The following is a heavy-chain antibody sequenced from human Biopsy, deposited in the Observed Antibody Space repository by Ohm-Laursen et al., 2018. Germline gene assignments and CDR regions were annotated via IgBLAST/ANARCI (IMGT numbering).Heavy chain of an antibody. V-gene: IGHV1-18*04. D-gene: IGHD2/OR15-2a*01. Sequence: SSVKVSCKASGDSFTSYDISWVRQAPGQGLEWMGWISPYNDKTSYPPKLQDRVTMTADTSTNTAHMELRSLRSDDTAVYYCARVFCTSTTCYGLLDNWGQGTVVTVSS. CDR1: GDSFTSYD. CDR3: ARVFCTSTTCYGLLDN. CDR2: ISPYNDKT. J-gene: IGHJ4*02.